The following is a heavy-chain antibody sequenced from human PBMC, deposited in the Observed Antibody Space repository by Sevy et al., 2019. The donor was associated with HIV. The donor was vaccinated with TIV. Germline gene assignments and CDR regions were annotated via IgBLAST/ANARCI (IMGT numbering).Heavy chain of an antibody. Sequence: ASVKVSCKASGGTFSTYAISWVRQAPGQGLEWMGGIIPIFGTANYARKFQGRVTITADESTSTAYMELSSLRSEDTAVYYCAGTDRGLITMIVVDWGQGTLVTVSS. CDR2: IIPIFGTA. D-gene: IGHD3-22*01. CDR1: GGTFSTYA. J-gene: IGHJ4*02. V-gene: IGHV1-69*13. CDR3: AGTDRGLITMIVVD.